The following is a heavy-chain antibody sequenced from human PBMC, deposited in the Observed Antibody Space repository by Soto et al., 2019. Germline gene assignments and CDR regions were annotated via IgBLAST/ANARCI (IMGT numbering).Heavy chain of an antibody. CDR2: IIPIFGTA. Sequence: SVKVSCKASGGTFSSYAISWVRQAPGQGLEWMGGIIPIFGTANYAQKFQGRVTITADESTSTAYMELSSLRSEDTAVYYCARRGCSSTSCQHYYYGMDVWGQGTTVTVSS. V-gene: IGHV1-69*13. D-gene: IGHD2-2*01. CDR1: GGTFSSYA. J-gene: IGHJ6*02. CDR3: ARRGCSSTSCQHYYYGMDV.